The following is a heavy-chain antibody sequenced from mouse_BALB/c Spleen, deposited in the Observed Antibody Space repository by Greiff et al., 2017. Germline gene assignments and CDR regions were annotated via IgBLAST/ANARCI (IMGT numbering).Heavy chain of an antibody. J-gene: IGHJ3*01. CDR1: GYTFTSYN. V-gene: IGHV1-12*01. D-gene: IGHD1-1*01. Sequence: LQQPGAELVKPGASVKMSCKASGYTFTSYNMHWVKQTPGQGLEWIGAIYPGNGDTSYNQKFKGKATLTADKSSSTAYMQLSSLTSEDSAVYYCARGGYGSSFAYWGQGTLVTVSA. CDR2: IYPGNGDT. CDR3: ARGGYGSSFAY.